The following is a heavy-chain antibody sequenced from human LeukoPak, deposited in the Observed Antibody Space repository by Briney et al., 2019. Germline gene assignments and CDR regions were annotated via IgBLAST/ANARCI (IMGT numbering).Heavy chain of an antibody. CDR1: GFTFSSYW. Sequence: GGSLRLSCAASGFTFSSYWMSWVRQAPGKGLEWVANIKQDGSEKYYVDSVKGRFTVSRDNAKNSLYLQMNSLRAEDTAVYYCARARPYSGSPLGDFDYWGQGTLVTVSS. V-gene: IGHV3-7*01. CDR2: IKQDGSEK. CDR3: ARARPYSGSPLGDFDY. D-gene: IGHD1-26*01. J-gene: IGHJ4*02.